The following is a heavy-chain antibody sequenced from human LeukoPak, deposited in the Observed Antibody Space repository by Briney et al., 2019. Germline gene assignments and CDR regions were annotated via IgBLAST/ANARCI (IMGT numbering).Heavy chain of an antibody. J-gene: IGHJ4*02. Sequence: GGSLRLSCAASGFDFSSNWMHWVRHAPGQGLVWVSRIKGDGISTNYADSVKGRFTISRDIAKNTLYLQMNSLRAEDSAVYYCARDLRTSSSSQLGYWGQGTLVTVSS. CDR1: GFDFSSNW. CDR3: ARDLRTSSSSQLGY. D-gene: IGHD6-13*01. V-gene: IGHV3-74*01. CDR2: IKGDGIST.